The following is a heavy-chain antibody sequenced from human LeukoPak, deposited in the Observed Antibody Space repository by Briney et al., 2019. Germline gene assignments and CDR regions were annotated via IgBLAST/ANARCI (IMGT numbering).Heavy chain of an antibody. CDR1: GGSICSYY. D-gene: IGHD2-15*01. CDR2: IYYSGST. Sequence: PSETLSLTCTVSGGSICSYYWSWIRQPPGKGLEWIGYIYYSGSTNYNPSLKSRVTISVDTSKNQFSLKLSSVTAADTAVYYCARGDGGYCSGGSCYSYMWFDPWGQGTLVTVSS. J-gene: IGHJ5*02. V-gene: IGHV4-59*01. CDR3: ARGDGGYCSGGSCYSYMWFDP.